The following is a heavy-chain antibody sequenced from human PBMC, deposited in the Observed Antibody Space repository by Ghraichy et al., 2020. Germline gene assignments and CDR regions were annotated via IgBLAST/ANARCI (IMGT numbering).Heavy chain of an antibody. CDR1: GFTFNTYA. V-gene: IGHV3-23*01. D-gene: IGHD2-2*02. CDR3: ARHVAYTASSRPFDY. CDR2: IGASGVTT. Sequence: AGSLRLSCAASGFTFNTYAMSWVRQAPGKGLEWVSVIGASGVTTYYADSVKGRFTISRDISKNTFYLQMNSLRAEDTALYYCARHVAYTASSRPFDYWGRGTPVTVSS. J-gene: IGHJ4*02.